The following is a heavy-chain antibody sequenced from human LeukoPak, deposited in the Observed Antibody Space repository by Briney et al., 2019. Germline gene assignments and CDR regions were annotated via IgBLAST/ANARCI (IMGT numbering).Heavy chain of an antibody. Sequence: GGSLRLSCAASGFTFSSYGMHWVRQAPGKGLEWVSSISSSSSYIYYADSVKGRFTISRDNAKNSLYLQMNSLRAEDTAVYYCASSYSSSWYMDWGQGTLVTVSS. D-gene: IGHD6-13*01. CDR3: ASSYSSSWYMD. CDR2: ISSSSSYI. CDR1: GFTFSSYG. J-gene: IGHJ4*02. V-gene: IGHV3-21*01.